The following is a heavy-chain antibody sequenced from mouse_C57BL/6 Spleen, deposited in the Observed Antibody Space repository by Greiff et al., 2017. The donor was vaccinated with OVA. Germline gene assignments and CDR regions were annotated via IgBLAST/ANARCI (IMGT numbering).Heavy chain of an antibody. D-gene: IGHD2-1*01. Sequence: EVQLQQSGGGLVQPGGSLKLSCAASGIDFSRYWMSWVRRAPGKGLEWIGEINPDSSTINYAPSLKDKFIISRDNAKNTLYLQMSKVRSEDTALYYCARRGYGNYENYYAMDYWGQGTSVTVSS. CDR2: INPDSSTI. CDR1: GIDFSRYW. J-gene: IGHJ4*01. CDR3: ARRGYGNYENYYAMDY. V-gene: IGHV4-1*01.